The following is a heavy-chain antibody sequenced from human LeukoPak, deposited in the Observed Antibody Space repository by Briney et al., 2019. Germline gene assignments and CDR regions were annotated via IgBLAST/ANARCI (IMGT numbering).Heavy chain of an antibody. Sequence: GSLRLSCAASGFPFSNHAMSWVRQPPGEGLGWVAAISNGNTYYADSVRGRFTISRDDSRNMVYLQMNSLRDEDTALYYCVREAGYCASVCLKSNWFDPWGQGTLVTVSS. CDR1: GFPFSNHA. V-gene: IGHV3-23*01. CDR3: VREAGYCASVCLKSNWFDP. D-gene: IGHD2-21*02. J-gene: IGHJ5*02. CDR2: ISNGNT.